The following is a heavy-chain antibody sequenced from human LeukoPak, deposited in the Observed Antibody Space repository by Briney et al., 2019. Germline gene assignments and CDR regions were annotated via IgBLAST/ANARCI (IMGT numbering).Heavy chain of an antibody. D-gene: IGHD5-18*01. J-gene: IGHJ4*02. V-gene: IGHV3-30-3*01. Sequence: GSLRLSCAASGFTFSGSAMHWVRQAPGKGLEWVAVISYDGSNKYYADSVKGRFTISRDNAKNSLYLQMNSLRAEDTAVYYCARDLIVDTAMVTPTDYWGQGTLVTVSS. CDR1: GFTFSGSA. CDR2: ISYDGSNK. CDR3: ARDLIVDTAMVTPTDY.